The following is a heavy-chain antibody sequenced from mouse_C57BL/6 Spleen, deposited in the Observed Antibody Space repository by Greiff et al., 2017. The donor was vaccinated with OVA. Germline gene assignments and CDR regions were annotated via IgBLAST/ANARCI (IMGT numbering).Heavy chain of an antibody. V-gene: IGHV5-4*01. Sequence: EVMLVESGGGLVKPGGSLKLSCAASGFTFSSYAMSWVRQTPEKRLEWVATISDGGSYTYYPDNVKGRFTISRDNAKNNLYLQMSHLKSEDTAMYYCARDRTSYYSNYDYAMDYWGQGTSVTVSS. CDR3: ARDRTSYYSNYDYAMDY. CDR1: GFTFSSYA. CDR2: ISDGGSYT. D-gene: IGHD2-5*01. J-gene: IGHJ4*01.